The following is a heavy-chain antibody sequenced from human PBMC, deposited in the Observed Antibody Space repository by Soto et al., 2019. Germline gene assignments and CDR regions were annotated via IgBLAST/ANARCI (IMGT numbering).Heavy chain of an antibody. V-gene: IGHV3-7*01. J-gene: IGHJ4*02. CDR1: GFIFSNYW. Sequence: VQLVESGGGLVQPGGSLRLSCAGSGFIFSNYWMSWVRQAPGKGLEWVANINQDGTEKYHVDSVKGRFTISRDNAKNSLYLQMNSLRAEDTAVYFCGRDMEDWGQGTLVTVSS. CDR3: GRDMED. D-gene: IGHD2-15*01. CDR2: INQDGTEK.